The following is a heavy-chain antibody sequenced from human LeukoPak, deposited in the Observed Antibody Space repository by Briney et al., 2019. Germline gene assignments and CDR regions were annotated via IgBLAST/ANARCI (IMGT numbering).Heavy chain of an antibody. CDR1: GFAFSTYS. CDR2: ITSTATYI. D-gene: IGHD3-10*01. CDR3: ARVAGSKIHRDE. J-gene: IGHJ4*02. V-gene: IGHV3-21*01. Sequence: PGGSLRLSCAAPGFAFSTYSMNWVRQAPGKGLEWISSITSTATYIYYADSVKGRFTISRDNTKNSLYLQMNSLRAEDTAVYFCARVAGSKIHRDEWGEGT.